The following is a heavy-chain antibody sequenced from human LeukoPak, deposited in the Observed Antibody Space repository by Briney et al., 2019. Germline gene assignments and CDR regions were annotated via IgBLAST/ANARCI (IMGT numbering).Heavy chain of an antibody. V-gene: IGHV3-49*04. CDR3: TVNRESDYYYYYMDV. D-gene: IGHD3-10*01. Sequence: PGGSLRLSCAASGFTFSSYAMSWVRQAPGKGLEWVGFIRSKAYGGTTEYAASVKGRFTISRDDSKSIAYLQMNSLKTEDTAVYYCTVNRESDYYYYYMDVWGKGTTVTISS. CDR2: IRSKAYGGTT. J-gene: IGHJ6*03. CDR1: GFTFSSYA.